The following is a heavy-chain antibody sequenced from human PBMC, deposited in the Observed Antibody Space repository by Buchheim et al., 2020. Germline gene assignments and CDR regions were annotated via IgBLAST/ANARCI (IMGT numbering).Heavy chain of an antibody. D-gene: IGHD2-15*01. CDR1: GFTFSSYA. Sequence: QVQLVESGGGVVQPGRSLRLSCAASGFTFSSYAMHWVRQAPGKGLEWVAVISYDGSNKYYADSVKGRFTISRDNSKNTLYLQMNSLRAEDTAVYYCAREIDCSGGSCYWGDYYYGMNVWGQGTT. CDR3: AREIDCSGGSCYWGDYYYGMNV. J-gene: IGHJ6*02. CDR2: ISYDGSNK. V-gene: IGHV3-30-3*01.